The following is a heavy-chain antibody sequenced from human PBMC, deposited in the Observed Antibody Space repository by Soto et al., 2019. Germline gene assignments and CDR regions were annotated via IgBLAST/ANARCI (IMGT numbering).Heavy chain of an antibody. J-gene: IGHJ3*01. V-gene: IGHV1-8*01. CDR2: MHPNSGNP. Sequence: QLQLVQSGAAVKKPGASVKVSCKASGYTFTSYDINWVRQATGQGLEWMGWMHPNSGNPGYAQKFQGRVTMTRNTAICTGYMELSRLRSEDTAVYYCARGLYAFDLWGHGTMVTVSS. CDR1: GYTFTSYD. CDR3: ARGLYAFDL. D-gene: IGHD2-2*01.